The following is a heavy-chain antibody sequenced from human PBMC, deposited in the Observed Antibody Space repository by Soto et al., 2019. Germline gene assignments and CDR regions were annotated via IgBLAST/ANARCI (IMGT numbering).Heavy chain of an antibody. V-gene: IGHV4-39*01. CDR2: IYYSGST. CDR1: GGSISSSSYY. Sequence: PSETLSLTCTVSGGSISSSSYYWGWIRQPPGKGLEWIGSIYYSGSTYYNPSLKSRVTISVDTSKNQFSLKLSSGTAADTAVYYCATLGIAAAGAINIWFDPWGQGTLFPVSS. D-gene: IGHD6-13*01. J-gene: IGHJ5*02. CDR3: ATLGIAAAGAINIWFDP.